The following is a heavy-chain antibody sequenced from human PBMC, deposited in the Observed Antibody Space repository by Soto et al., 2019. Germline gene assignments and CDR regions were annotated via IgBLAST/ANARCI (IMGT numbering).Heavy chain of an antibody. D-gene: IGHD2-15*01. Sequence: QVQLVQSGAEVKKPGSSVKVSCKASGGTFSSYTISWVRQAPGQGLEWMGRIIPILGIANYAQKFQGRVTITADNSTSTAYMELSSLRSEDTAVYYCARGPVADYGMDVWGQGTTVTVSS. CDR2: IIPILGIA. J-gene: IGHJ6*02. CDR3: ARGPVADYGMDV. V-gene: IGHV1-69*02. CDR1: GGTFSSYT.